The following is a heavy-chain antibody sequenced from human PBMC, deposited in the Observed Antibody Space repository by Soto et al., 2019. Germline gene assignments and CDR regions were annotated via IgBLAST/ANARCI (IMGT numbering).Heavy chain of an antibody. V-gene: IGHV3-30*18. CDR3: ANEERQGIFGVVVLDY. D-gene: IGHD3-3*01. CDR2: ISNDGRNK. CDR1: GFTFSSYG. J-gene: IGHJ4*01. Sequence: QVQLVESGGGVVQPGRSLRLSCAASGFTFSSYGMHWVRQGPGKGLEWVAVISNDGRNKYYADSVKGRFTISRDNSNNTLYLQRNGLRIEDAAEYHCANEERQGIFGVVVLDYWGQGILVTVSS.